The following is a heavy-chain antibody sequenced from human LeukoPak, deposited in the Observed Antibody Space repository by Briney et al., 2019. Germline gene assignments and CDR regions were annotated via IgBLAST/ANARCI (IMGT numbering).Heavy chain of an antibody. CDR2: INHSGST. D-gene: IGHD5-18*01. J-gene: IGHJ5*02. V-gene: IGHV4-34*01. CDR3: ARGRCGYSWFDP. Sequence: PSETLSLTCAVYGGSFSGYYWSWIRQPPGKGLEWIGEINHSGSTNYNPSLKSRVTISVDTSKNQFSLKLSSVTAADTAVYYCARGRCGYSWFDPWGQGTLVTVSS. CDR1: GGSFSGYY.